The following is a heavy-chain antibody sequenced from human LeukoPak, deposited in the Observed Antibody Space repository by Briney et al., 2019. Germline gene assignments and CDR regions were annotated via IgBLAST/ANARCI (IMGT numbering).Heavy chain of an antibody. D-gene: IGHD6-19*01. Sequence: GGSLRLSCAASGFTFNRRGMHWVRQAPGKGLEWVSAISGSGGSTYYADSVKGRFTISRDNSKNTLYLQMNSLRAEDTAVYYCAKGSGSGWYVDYWGQGTLVTVSS. V-gene: IGHV3-23*01. J-gene: IGHJ4*02. CDR3: AKGSGSGWYVDY. CDR2: ISGSGGST. CDR1: GFTFNRRG.